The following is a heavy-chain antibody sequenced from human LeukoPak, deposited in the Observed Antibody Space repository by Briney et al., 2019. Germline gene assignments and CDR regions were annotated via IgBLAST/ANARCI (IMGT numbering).Heavy chain of an antibody. CDR1: GYTFTDYY. CDR3: ATDYGDYESGY. D-gene: IGHD4-17*01. Sequence: ASVKVSCKASGYTFTDYYMHSVRQAPGQGLEWMGWINPNSGGTDYAQKFQGRVTMTRDTSISTAYMELSRLRSDDTAVYYCATDYGDYESGYWGQGTLVTVSS. J-gene: IGHJ4*02. V-gene: IGHV1-2*02. CDR2: INPNSGGT.